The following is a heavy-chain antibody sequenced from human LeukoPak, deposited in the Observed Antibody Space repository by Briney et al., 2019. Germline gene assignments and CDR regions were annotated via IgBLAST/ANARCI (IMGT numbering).Heavy chain of an antibody. J-gene: IGHJ4*02. CDR1: GYSFTNFW. V-gene: IGHV5-51*01. CDR3: ARSPDSSAYAYYLDY. CDR2: MYPGDSDT. Sequence: GESLKISCKGSGYSFTNFWIGWVRQMPGKGLEWMGIMYPGDSDTRYSPSFQGQVTISADKSISTAYLQWSSLKASDTAMYYCARSPDSSAYAYYLDYWAQGTLVTVSS. D-gene: IGHD3-22*01.